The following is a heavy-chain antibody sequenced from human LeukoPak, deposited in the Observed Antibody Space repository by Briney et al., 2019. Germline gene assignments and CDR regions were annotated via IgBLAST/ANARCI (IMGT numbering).Heavy chain of an antibody. CDR3: ARERGGTGYDILTGSFKTTNWFDP. D-gene: IGHD3-9*01. CDR1: GFTFSSYA. J-gene: IGHJ5*02. V-gene: IGHV3-64*01. Sequence: GGSLRLSCAASGFTFSSYAMHWVRQAPGKGLEYVSAISSNGGSTYYANSVKGRFTISRDNSKNTLYLQMGSLRAEDMAVYYCARERGGTGYDILTGSFKTTNWFDPWGQGTLVTVSS. CDR2: ISSNGGST.